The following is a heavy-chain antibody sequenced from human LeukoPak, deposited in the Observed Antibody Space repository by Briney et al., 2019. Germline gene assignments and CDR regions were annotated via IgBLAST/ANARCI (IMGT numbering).Heavy chain of an antibody. CDR3: ARWGIAALAFDY. J-gene: IGHJ4*02. D-gene: IGHD6-13*01. Sequence: SETLSLTCTVSGGSISSYYWSWTRQPPGKGLEWIGYSHSSGDTNYHSPLKSRVTISLDTSKNEFSLKLSSVTAADTAVYYCARWGIAALAFDYWGQGTLVTVSS. V-gene: IGHV4-59*01. CDR2: SHSSGDT. CDR1: GGSISSYY.